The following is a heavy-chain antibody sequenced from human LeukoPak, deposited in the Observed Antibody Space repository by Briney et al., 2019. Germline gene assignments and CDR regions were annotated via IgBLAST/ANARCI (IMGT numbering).Heavy chain of an antibody. Sequence: PGGSLRLSCSASGFTFSSYAMHWVRQAPGKGLEYVSAISSNGGSTYYADSVKGRFTISRDNSKNTLYLQMSSLRAEDTAVYYWVNSRGRSGFDYWGPGTLVTVSS. V-gene: IGHV3-64D*06. CDR3: VNSRGRSGFDY. CDR2: ISSNGGST. J-gene: IGHJ4*02. CDR1: GFTFSSYA. D-gene: IGHD3-10*01.